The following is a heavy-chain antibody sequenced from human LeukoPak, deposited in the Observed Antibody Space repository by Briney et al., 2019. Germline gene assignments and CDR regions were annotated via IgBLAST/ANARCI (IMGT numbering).Heavy chain of an antibody. Sequence: PGGSLRLSCAASRFTFTNAWRTWVRQAPGKGLEWVGQIKSRSDGGTIDYAAPVKGRFTISRDDSRHTLYLLMNSLKTEDTAVYYCTTANYGAYDYWGQGTLVTVSS. J-gene: IGHJ4*02. CDR2: IKSRSDGGTI. CDR1: RFTFTNAW. D-gene: IGHD4-17*01. V-gene: IGHV3-15*01. CDR3: TTANYGAYDY.